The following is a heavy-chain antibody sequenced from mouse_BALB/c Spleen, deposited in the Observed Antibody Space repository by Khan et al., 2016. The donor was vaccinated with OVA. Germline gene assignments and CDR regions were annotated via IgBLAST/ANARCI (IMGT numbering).Heavy chain of an antibody. V-gene: IGHV1-7*01. Sequence: QVQLQQPGAEQAKPGASVKMSCKTSGYTFSSYWMHWVKQRPGQGLEWIGYINPTSGYTEYNEKFKDKATLSADKSSSTAYMQLTSPTSEDSAVYYCARDRIDYWGQGTTLTVSS. J-gene: IGHJ2*01. CDR2: INPTSGYT. CDR3: ARDRIDY. CDR1: GYTFSSYW.